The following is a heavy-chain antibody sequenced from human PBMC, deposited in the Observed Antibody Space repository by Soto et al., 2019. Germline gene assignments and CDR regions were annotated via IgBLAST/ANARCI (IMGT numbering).Heavy chain of an antibody. Sequence: PGGSLRLSCAASGFTFSSYAMTWVRQAPGKGLEWVSSISGSGISTYYADSVKGRFTISRDNSKNTLYLQMNSLRAEDAAVYYCAKSAGSNAYYPNDYWRQGTLVTVSS. CDR1: GFTFSSYA. CDR2: ISGSGIST. CDR3: AKSAGSNAYYPNDY. D-gene: IGHD3-16*01. J-gene: IGHJ4*02. V-gene: IGHV3-23*01.